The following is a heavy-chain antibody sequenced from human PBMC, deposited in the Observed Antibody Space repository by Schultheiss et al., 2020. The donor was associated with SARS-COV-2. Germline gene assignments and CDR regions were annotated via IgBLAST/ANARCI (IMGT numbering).Heavy chain of an antibody. D-gene: IGHD5-24*01. J-gene: IGHJ6*02. CDR1: GGSISSGGYY. V-gene: IGHV4-61*08. Sequence: SQTLSLSCTVSGGSISSGGYYWSWIRQPPGKGLEWIGYIYYSGSTNYNPSLKSRVTISVDTSKNQFSLKLSSVTAADTAVYYCARVMDYGMDVWGQGTTVTVSS. CDR3: ARVMDYGMDV. CDR2: IYYSGST.